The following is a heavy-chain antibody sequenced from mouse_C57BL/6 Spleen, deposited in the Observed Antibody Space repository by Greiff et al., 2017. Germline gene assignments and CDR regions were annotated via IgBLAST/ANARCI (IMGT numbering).Heavy chain of an antibody. CDR2: ISSGGSYT. CDR3: ARHEDWEYYFDY. V-gene: IGHV5-6*01. Sequence: EVQVVESGGDLVKPGGSLKLSCAASGFTFSSYGMSWVRQTPDKRLEWVATISSGGSYTYYPDSVKGRFTISRDNAKNTLYLQMSSLKSEDTAMYYCARHEDWEYYFDYWGQGTTLTVSS. CDR1: GFTFSSYG. D-gene: IGHD4-1*01. J-gene: IGHJ2*01.